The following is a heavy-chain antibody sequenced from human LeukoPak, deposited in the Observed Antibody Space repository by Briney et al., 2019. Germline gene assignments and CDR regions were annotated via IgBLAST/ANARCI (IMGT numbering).Heavy chain of an antibody. Sequence: GESLKISCKGSGYSFTSYWIGWVRQMPGKSLEWVGSIYPGDSDTRYSPSFQGQVTISADKSISTAYLQWSSLKASDTAMYYCAINHDYGDYDYWGQGTLVTVSS. CDR3: AINHDYGDYDY. CDR2: IYPGDSDT. V-gene: IGHV5-51*01. CDR1: GYSFTSYW. D-gene: IGHD4-17*01. J-gene: IGHJ4*02.